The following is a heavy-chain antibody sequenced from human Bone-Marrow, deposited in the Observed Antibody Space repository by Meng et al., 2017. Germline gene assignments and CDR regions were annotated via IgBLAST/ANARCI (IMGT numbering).Heavy chain of an antibody. CDR1: GYTFAGYY. CDR2: INPKSGDT. D-gene: IGHD1-26*01. CDR3: AREGGSYYPDY. Sequence: QVYLGQCGAEVENPGASGKVSCKASGYTFAGYYMHWVRQAPGQGLEWMGRINPKSGDTHYAQRFQGRVTMTGDTSISTAYMELSGLRSDDTAMYYCAREGGSYYPDYWGQGTLVTVSS. V-gene: IGHV1-2*06. J-gene: IGHJ4*02.